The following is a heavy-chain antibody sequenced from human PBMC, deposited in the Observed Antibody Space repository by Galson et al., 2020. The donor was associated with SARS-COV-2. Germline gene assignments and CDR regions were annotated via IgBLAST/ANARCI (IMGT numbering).Heavy chain of an antibody. CDR2: IWYDGSNK. J-gene: IGHJ4*02. D-gene: IGHD2-21*01. CDR3: ARDYRVGIRPDGL. CDR1: GLTFSSYG. Sequence: QLGESLKISCAASGLTFSSYGMHWVRQAPGKGLEWVAVIWYDGSNKYYADSVKGRFTISRDNSKNTLYLQMNSLRAEDTAVYYCARDYRVGIRPDGLWGQGTLVTVSS. V-gene: IGHV3-33*01.